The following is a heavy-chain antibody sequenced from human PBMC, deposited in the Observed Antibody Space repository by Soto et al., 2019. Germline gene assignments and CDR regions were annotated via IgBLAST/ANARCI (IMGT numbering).Heavy chain of an antibody. Sequence: GGSLRLSCAASGFTFTDYWTHWVRQAPGKGLVWVSRINSDGSRTSYADPVTGRFTISRDNAKNTLYLQMNSLRVEDTALYYCARETYRGFYFDYWGQGTQVTVSS. V-gene: IGHV3-74*01. CDR3: ARETYRGFYFDY. D-gene: IGHD4-4*01. J-gene: IGHJ4*02. CDR2: INSDGSRT. CDR1: GFTFTDYW.